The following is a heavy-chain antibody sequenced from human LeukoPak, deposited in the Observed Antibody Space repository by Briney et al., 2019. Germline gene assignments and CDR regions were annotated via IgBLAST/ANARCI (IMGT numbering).Heavy chain of an antibody. CDR3: ARVSPYCSGGSCYSGRLDY. CDR1: GGSISSYY. D-gene: IGHD2-15*01. V-gene: IGHV4-59*01. CDR2: LYYSGST. J-gene: IGHJ4*02. Sequence: SETLSLTCTVSGGSISSYYWSWIRQPPGKGLEWIGYLYYSGSTNYNPSLKSRVTISVDTSKNQFSLKLSSVTAADTAVYYCARVSPYCSGGSCYSGRLDYWGQGTLVTVSS.